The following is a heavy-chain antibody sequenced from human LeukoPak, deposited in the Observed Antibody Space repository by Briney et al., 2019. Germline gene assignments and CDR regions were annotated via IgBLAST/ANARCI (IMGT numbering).Heavy chain of an antibody. V-gene: IGHV4-4*07. D-gene: IGHD2-2*01. CDR1: GGSISSYY. CDR2: IYTSGST. CDR3: ARHLSSSWSEDYFDY. J-gene: IGHJ4*02. Sequence: SETLSLTCTVSGGSISSYYWSWIRQPAGKGLEWIGRIYTSGSTNYNPSLKSRVTMSVDTSKNQFSLKLSSVTAADTAVYYCARHLSSSWSEDYFDYWGPGAPVTVSS.